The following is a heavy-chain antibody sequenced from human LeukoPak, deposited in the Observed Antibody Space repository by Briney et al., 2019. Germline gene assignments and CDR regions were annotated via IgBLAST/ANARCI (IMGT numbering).Heavy chain of an antibody. CDR1: GFTFSSYG. D-gene: IGHD5-12*01. J-gene: IGHJ4*02. CDR3: ARDPGTRYSGYDYYFDY. Sequence: GRSLRLSCAASGFTFSSYGMHWVRQAPGKGLEWVAVISYDGSNKYYADSVKGRFTISRDNSKNTLYLQMNSLRAEDTAVYYCARDPGTRYSGYDYYFDYWGQGTLVTVSS. CDR2: ISYDGSNK. V-gene: IGHV3-30*19.